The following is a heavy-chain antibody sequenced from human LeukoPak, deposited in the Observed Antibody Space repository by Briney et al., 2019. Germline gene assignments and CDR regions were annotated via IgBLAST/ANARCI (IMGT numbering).Heavy chain of an antibody. V-gene: IGHV3-66*04. CDR3: ARPLAYYDYSVDP. Sequence: GGSLRLSCAASGFTVSSNYMSWVRQAPGKGLEWVSVIYSGGSTYYADSVKGRFTISRDNSKNTLYLQMNSLRAEDTAVYYCARPLAYYDYSVDPWGQGTLVTVSS. D-gene: IGHD3-16*01. CDR1: GFTVSSNY. J-gene: IGHJ5*02. CDR2: IYSGGST.